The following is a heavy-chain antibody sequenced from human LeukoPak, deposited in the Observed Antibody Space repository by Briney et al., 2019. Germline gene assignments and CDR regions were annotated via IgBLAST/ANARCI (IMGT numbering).Heavy chain of an antibody. CDR3: ARDEYQLLGVFDY. J-gene: IGHJ4*02. CDR1: GFTFSSYS. V-gene: IGHV3-21*01. D-gene: IGHD2-2*01. CDR2: ISSSSSYI. Sequence: PGGSLRLSCAASGFTFSSYSMNWVRQAPGKGLEWVSSISSSSSYIYYADSVKGRFTISRDNAENSLYLQMNSLRAEDTAVYYCARDEYQLLGVFDYWGQGTLVTVSS.